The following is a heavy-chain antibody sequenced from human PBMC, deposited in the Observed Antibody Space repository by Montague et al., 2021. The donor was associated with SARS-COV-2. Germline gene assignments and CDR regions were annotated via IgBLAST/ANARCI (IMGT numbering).Heavy chain of an antibody. D-gene: IGHD6-19*01. V-gene: IGHV4-4*07. CDR2: IYIGGST. CDR3: ARGGWDLGAFDI. CDR1: GGSISSYY. J-gene: IGHJ3*02. Sequence: SETLSLTCTVSGGSISSYYWSWIRQPAEKGLEYIGRIYIGGSTNYNPSLKSRVTMSVDMSKNQFSLKLSSVTAADTAVYYCARGGWDLGAFDIWGQGTMVTVSS.